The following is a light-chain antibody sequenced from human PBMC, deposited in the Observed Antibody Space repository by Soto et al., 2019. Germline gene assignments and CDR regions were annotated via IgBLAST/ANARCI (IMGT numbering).Light chain of an antibody. CDR2: DVS. CDR3: KQYNHWPPLT. Sequence: DIVMTQSPATLSVSPGDRATLSCRASPSAGTFLAWYQQKPGQAPRLLMYDVSTSATGVPARVSGSGSVTEFTLTISSLQPDDFAVYYCKQYNHWPPLTFGGGTKVEMK. V-gene: IGKV3-15*01. CDR1: PSAGTF. J-gene: IGKJ4*01.